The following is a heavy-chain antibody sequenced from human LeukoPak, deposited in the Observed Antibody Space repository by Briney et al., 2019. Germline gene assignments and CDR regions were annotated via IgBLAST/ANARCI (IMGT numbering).Heavy chain of an antibody. Sequence: GGSLRLSCAASGFTFSDYYMSWIRQAPGKGLEWVSYISSSGSTIYYADSVKGRFTISRDNAKNSLYLQMNSLRAEDTAVYYCAKEIRSGWYGTFDYWGQGTLVTVSS. J-gene: IGHJ4*02. CDR1: GFTFSDYY. CDR3: AKEIRSGWYGTFDY. CDR2: ISSSGSTI. D-gene: IGHD6-19*01. V-gene: IGHV3-11*01.